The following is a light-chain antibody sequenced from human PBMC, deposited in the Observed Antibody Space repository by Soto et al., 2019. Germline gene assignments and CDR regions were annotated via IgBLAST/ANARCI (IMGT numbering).Light chain of an antibody. CDR1: SGHSSYA. J-gene: IGLJ2*01. CDR3: QTLGTDIVV. V-gene: IGLV4-69*01. CDR2: LNSDGSH. Sequence: QLVLTQSPSASASLGASVRLTCTLSSGHSSYAIAWHQQQPQKSPRFLMKLNSDGSHNKGDGIPDRFSGSSSGAERYLSISSLQSEDEADYYCQTLGTDIVVFGGGTKLTVL.